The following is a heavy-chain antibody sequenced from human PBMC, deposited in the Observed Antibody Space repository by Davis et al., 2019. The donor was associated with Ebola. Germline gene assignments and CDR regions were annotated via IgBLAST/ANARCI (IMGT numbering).Heavy chain of an antibody. D-gene: IGHD4-17*01. Sequence: SETLSLTCAVSGYSISSSNWWGWFRQPPGKGLEWIGYIYFTGSRYNNPSLKSRVTMSVDMSKNQFSLKLSSVTAVDTAVYYCARVGYDYGAYVGFDYWGQGILVTVSS. J-gene: IGHJ4*02. CDR2: IYFTGSR. CDR1: GYSISSSNW. CDR3: ARVGYDYGAYVGFDY. V-gene: IGHV4-28*03.